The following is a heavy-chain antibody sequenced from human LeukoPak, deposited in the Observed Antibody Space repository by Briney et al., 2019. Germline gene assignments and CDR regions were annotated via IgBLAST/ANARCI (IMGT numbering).Heavy chain of an antibody. J-gene: IGHJ4*02. Sequence: ASVKVSCKVSGYTLTELSMHWVRQTPGKGLEWMGGFDPEEGETVFAQQFKGRVTMTEDTSTDTAYMELSSVISEDSAVYYCATDNILPGYSPKYWGQGTLVTVSS. CDR1: GYTLTELS. CDR2: FDPEEGET. D-gene: IGHD3-9*01. CDR3: ATDNILPGYSPKY. V-gene: IGHV1-24*01.